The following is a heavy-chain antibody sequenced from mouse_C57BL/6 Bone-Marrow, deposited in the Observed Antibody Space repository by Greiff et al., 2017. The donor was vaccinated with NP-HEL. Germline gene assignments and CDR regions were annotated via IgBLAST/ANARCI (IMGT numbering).Heavy chain of an antibody. Sequence: EVQLQQSGPELVKPGASVKMSCKASGYTFTDYNMHWVKQSHGKSLEWIGYINPNNGGTSYNQKFKGKATLTVNKSSSTAYMELRSLTSEDSAVYYCASVPLQWLRRGYYYDFWGQGTTLTVSS. J-gene: IGHJ2*01. V-gene: IGHV1-22*01. CDR1: GYTFTDYN. CDR3: ASVPLQWLRRGYYYDF. D-gene: IGHD2-2*01. CDR2: INPNNGGT.